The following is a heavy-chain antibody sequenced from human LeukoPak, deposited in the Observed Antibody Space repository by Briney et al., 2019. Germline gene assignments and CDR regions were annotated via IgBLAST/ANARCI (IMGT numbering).Heavy chain of an antibody. Sequence: HPGGSLRLSCAASGFTFSTFVMHWVRQVPGKGLEWVAVKDYCADSVKGRFTASKDNSKSTLYLQMNSLRAEDTAIYYCAKDLCSDTSSSSRGIDYWGQGTLVTVSS. J-gene: IGHJ4*02. CDR2: KD. V-gene: IGHV3-30*02. D-gene: IGHD2-2*01. CDR3: AKDLCSDTSSSSRGIDY. CDR1: GFTFSTFV.